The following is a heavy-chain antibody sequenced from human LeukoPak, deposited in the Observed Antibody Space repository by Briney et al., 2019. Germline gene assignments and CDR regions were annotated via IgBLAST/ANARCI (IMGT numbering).Heavy chain of an antibody. J-gene: IGHJ4*02. Sequence: GGSLRLSCAASGFTFSSYAMHWVRQAPGKGLEWVAVISYDGSNKYYADSVKGRFTISRDNSKNTLYLQMSSLRAEDTAVYYCARDPPFSAVAASYYFDYWGQGTLVTVSS. CDR3: ARDPPFSAVAASYYFDY. CDR1: GFTFSSYA. D-gene: IGHD6-19*01. CDR2: ISYDGSNK. V-gene: IGHV3-30-3*01.